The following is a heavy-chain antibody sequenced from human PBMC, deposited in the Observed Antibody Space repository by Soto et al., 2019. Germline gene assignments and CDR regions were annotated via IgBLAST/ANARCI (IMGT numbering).Heavy chain of an antibody. Sequence: EVQLVESGGGLVKPGGSLRLSCAASGFTFSNAWMSWVRQAPGKGLEWVGRIKSKTDGGTTDYAAPVNGRFTISRDDSKNTLYLQMNSLKTEDTAVYYCTTEITMVRGVIPYWGQGTLVTVSS. V-gene: IGHV3-15*01. CDR1: GFTFSNAW. D-gene: IGHD3-10*01. CDR2: IKSKTDGGTT. CDR3: TTEITMVRGVIPY. J-gene: IGHJ4*02.